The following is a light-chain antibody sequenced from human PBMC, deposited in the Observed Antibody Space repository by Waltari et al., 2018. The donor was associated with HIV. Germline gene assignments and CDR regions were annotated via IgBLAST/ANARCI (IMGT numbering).Light chain of an antibody. Sequence: EIVMTQSPATLSVSPGERVTLSCRASQRISRNLAWYQQKPGQAPRPLIYRSSSRATGIPARFSGSGSGTEFTLTISSLQSEDFAVYYCQQYNNFPRTFGGGTKVEIK. J-gene: IGKJ4*01. V-gene: IGKV3-15*01. CDR3: QQYNNFPRT. CDR2: RSS. CDR1: QRISRN.